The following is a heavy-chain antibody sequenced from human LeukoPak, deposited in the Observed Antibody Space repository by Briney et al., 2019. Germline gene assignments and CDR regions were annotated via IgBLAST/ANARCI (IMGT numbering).Heavy chain of an antibody. Sequence: GGSLRLSCAASGFTFSSYSMTWVRQAPGKGLEWVSYISTSSSTKMYADSVKGRFTISRDNAKNSLYLQMNSLRAEDTAVYYCARDSIQQQLVLEDRGYPYYFEHWGQGTLVTVSS. CDR2: ISTSSSTK. D-gene: IGHD6-13*01. V-gene: IGHV3-48*04. CDR1: GFTFSSYS. J-gene: IGHJ4*02. CDR3: ARDSIQQQLVLEDRGYPYYFEH.